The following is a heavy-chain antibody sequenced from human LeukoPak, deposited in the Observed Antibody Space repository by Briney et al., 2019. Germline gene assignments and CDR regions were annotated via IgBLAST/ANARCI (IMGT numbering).Heavy chain of an antibody. CDR1: GFTFSSYA. CDR2: ISGSGGST. Sequence: PGGSLRLSCAASGFTFSSYAMSWVRQVPGKGLEWVSGISGSGGSTYYADSVKGRFTISRDNSKNTMHMQMNSLRAEDTAVYYCAKDRIAVAAATPDYWGQGALVTVSS. V-gene: IGHV3-23*01. J-gene: IGHJ4*02. CDR3: AKDRIAVAAATPDY. D-gene: IGHD6-19*01.